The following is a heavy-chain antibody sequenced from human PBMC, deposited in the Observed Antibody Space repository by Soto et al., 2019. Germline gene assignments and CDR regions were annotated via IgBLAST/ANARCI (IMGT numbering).Heavy chain of an antibody. CDR2: LSAYNGNT. CDR3: AKEAVAAIEGVNSYYGLDV. Sequence: QVQLVQSGAEVKKPGASVKVSCKASGYTFTSYGISWVRQAPGQGLEWMGWLSAYNGNTNYPQNLQGSVTMTTSTSTSTAYMVLRSLISDDTAVYFCAKEAVAAIEGVNSYYGLDVLGHWTTVTVS. D-gene: IGHD2-21*02. V-gene: IGHV1-18*01. CDR1: GYTFTSYG. J-gene: IGHJ6*02.